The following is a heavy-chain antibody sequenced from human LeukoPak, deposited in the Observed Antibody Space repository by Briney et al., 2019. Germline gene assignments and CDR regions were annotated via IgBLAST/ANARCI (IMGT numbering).Heavy chain of an antibody. J-gene: IGHJ5*02. V-gene: IGHV4-39*07. CDR2: IYYSGST. CDR1: GGSISSSSYY. Sequence: SETLSLTCTVSGGSISSSSYYWGWIRQPPGKGLEWIGSIYYSGSTYYNPSLKSRVTISVDTSKNQFSLKLSSVTAADTAVYYCARLLWFGEPENWFDPWGQGTLVTVSS. D-gene: IGHD3-10*01. CDR3: ARLLWFGEPENWFDP.